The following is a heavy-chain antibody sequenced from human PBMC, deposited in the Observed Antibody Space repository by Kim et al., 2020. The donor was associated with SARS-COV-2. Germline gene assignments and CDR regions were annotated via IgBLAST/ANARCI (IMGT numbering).Heavy chain of an antibody. J-gene: IGHJ4*02. CDR3: AKVHSGYSSGQFDL. Sequence: SVKVSCKTSGGTLRDYAINWVRQVPGQGLEWMGRIVPIVDIAKHAQKFQGRVTITADKSTGTVYMELSSLRSDDTAVYYCAKVHSGYSSGQFDLWGQGTLVTVSS. V-gene: IGHV1-69*04. CDR2: IVPIVDIA. CDR1: GGTLRDYA. D-gene: IGHD6-19*01.